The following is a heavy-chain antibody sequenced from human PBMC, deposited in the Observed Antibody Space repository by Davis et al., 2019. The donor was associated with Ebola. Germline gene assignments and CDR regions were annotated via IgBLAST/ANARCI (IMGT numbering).Heavy chain of an antibody. CDR1: GGSFSGYY. D-gene: IGHD5-12*01. CDR2: INHSGST. J-gene: IGHJ6*02. V-gene: IGHV4-34*01. Sequence: SETLSLTCAVYGGSFSGYYWSWIRQPLGKGLEWIGEINHSGSTNYNPSLKSRVTISVDTSKNQFSLKLSSVTAADTAVYYCARGGGYGGYGMDVWGQGTTVTVSS. CDR3: ARGGGYGGYGMDV.